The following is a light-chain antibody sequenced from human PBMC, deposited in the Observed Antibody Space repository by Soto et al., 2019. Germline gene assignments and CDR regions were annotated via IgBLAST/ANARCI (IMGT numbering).Light chain of an antibody. Sequence: EILMTQSPATLSVSPGERATLSCRASQSLNRNLAWYQQKPGQAPRLIIYGASTRASGIPARFSGSGSGTEFTLPISSLQSEDFALYFCQHYNVWPPAFTFGLGTKVDL. V-gene: IGKV3D-15*01. CDR3: QHYNVWPPAFT. CDR2: GAS. CDR1: QSLNRN. J-gene: IGKJ3*01.